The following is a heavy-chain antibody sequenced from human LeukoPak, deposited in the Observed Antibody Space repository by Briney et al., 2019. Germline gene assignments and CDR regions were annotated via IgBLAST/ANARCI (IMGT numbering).Heavy chain of an antibody. CDR2: ISYSGNT. V-gene: IGHV4-61*01. CDR1: GGSISSSSYY. D-gene: IGHD3-22*01. CDR3: AGGVGSGYTDY. Sequence: SETLSLTCTVSGGSISSSSYYWTWIRQPPGKGLEWIGFISYSGNTNYNPSLKSRVTISLDTSKNQFSLKLISVTAADTAVYYCAGGVGSGYTDYWGQGTLVTVSS. J-gene: IGHJ4*02.